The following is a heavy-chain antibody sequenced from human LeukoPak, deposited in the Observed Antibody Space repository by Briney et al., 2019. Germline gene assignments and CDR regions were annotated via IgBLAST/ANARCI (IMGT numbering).Heavy chain of an antibody. D-gene: IGHD1-26*01. V-gene: IGHV4-4*07. CDR3: ARSGSYANDAFHI. J-gene: IGHJ3*02. CDR1: GGSISSYH. Sequence: SETLSLTCTVSGGSISSYHWSWIRQPAGRGLEWIGRLYTSGGTNYNPSLKSRVSMSVDTSKSQFSLELNSVTAADTAVYYCARSGSYANDAFHIWGQGTMVTVSS. CDR2: LYTSGGT.